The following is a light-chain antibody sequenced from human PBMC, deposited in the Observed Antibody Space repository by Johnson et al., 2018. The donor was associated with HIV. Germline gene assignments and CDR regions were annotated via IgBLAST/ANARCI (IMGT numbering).Light chain of an antibody. CDR1: SSNIGNNY. V-gene: IGLV1-51*02. J-gene: IGLJ1*01. Sequence: QSVLTQPPSVSAAPGQKVTISCSGSSSNIGNNYVSWYQQLPGTAPKLLIYENNKRPSRIPDPFSGSKSGTSATLGITGLQTGDEAEYYCGGWDSSLSAGLFGTGTKVTVL. CDR2: ENN. CDR3: GGWDSSLSAGL.